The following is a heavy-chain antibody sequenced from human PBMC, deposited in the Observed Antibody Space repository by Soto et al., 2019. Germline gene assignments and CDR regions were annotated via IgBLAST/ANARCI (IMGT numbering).Heavy chain of an antibody. Sequence: ASVKVSCKASGYTFTSYYMHWVRQAPGQGLEWMGIINPSGGSTYYADSVKGRFTISRDNSKNTLYLQMNSLRAEDTAVYYCAKDLAVEMATIRDHYYYYYGMDVWGQGTTVTVSS. V-gene: IGHV1-46*04. CDR3: AKDLAVEMATIRDHYYYYYGMDV. J-gene: IGHJ6*02. CDR2: INPSGGST. CDR1: GYTFTSYY. D-gene: IGHD5-12*01.